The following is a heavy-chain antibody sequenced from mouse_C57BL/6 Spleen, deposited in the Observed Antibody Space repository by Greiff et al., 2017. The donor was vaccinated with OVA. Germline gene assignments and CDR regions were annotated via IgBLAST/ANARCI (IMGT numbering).Heavy chain of an antibody. J-gene: IGHJ2*01. D-gene: IGHD1-1*01. Sequence: QVQLKQSGAELVRPGTSVKVSCKASGYAFTNYLIEWVKQRPGQGLEWIGVINPGSGGTNYNEKFKGKATLTADKSSSTAYMQLSSLTSEDSAVYFCARALLRYPLFDYWGQGTTLTVSS. CDR3: ARALLRYPLFDY. CDR1: GYAFTNYL. V-gene: IGHV1-54*01. CDR2: INPGSGGT.